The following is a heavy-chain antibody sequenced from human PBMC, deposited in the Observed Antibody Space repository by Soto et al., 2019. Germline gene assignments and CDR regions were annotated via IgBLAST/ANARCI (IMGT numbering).Heavy chain of an antibody. V-gene: IGHV3-73*01. CDR2: IRSKANSYAT. CDR3: TKPTYYDFWSGYSKNNDAFDI. D-gene: IGHD3-3*01. Sequence: GGSLRLSCAASGFTFSGSAMHWVRQASGKGLEWVGRIRSKANSYATAYAASVKGGFTISGDDSKNTAYLQMNSLKTEDTAVYYCTKPTYYDFWSGYSKNNDAFDIWGQGTMVTVSS. J-gene: IGHJ3*02. CDR1: GFTFSGSA.